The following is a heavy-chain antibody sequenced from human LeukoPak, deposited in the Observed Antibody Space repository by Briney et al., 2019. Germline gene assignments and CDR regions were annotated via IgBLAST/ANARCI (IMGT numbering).Heavy chain of an antibody. J-gene: IGHJ4*02. CDR1: GFTFSSYG. V-gene: IGHV3-30*18. Sequence: GRSLRLSCAASGFTFSSYGMHWVRQAPGKGLEWVAVISYDGSNKYYADSVKGRFTISRDNSKNTLYLQMNSLRAEDTAVYYCAKDSHPRLASGSGFDYWGQGTLVTVSS. CDR3: AKDSHPRLASGSGFDY. D-gene: IGHD3-22*01. CDR2: ISYDGSNK.